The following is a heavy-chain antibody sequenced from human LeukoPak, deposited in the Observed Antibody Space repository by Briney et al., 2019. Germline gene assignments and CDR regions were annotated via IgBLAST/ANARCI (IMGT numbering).Heavy chain of an antibody. D-gene: IGHD5-24*01. CDR3: ARGHGYKQLLFDY. V-gene: IGHV1-69*13. CDR2: IIPIFGTA. J-gene: IGHJ4*02. CDR1: GGTFSSYA. Sequence: ASVKVSCKASGGTFSSYAISWVRQAPGQGLEWMGGIIPIFGTANYAQKFQGRVTITADESTSTAYMELNSLRSEDTAVYYCARGHGYKQLLFDYWGQGTLVTVSS.